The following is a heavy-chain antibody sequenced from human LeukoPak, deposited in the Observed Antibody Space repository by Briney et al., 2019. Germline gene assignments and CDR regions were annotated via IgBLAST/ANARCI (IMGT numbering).Heavy chain of an antibody. V-gene: IGHV4-59*01. D-gene: IGHD6-13*01. CDR3: ARVGSSWYSVSRYYYGMDV. CDR1: GGSISSYY. Sequence: SETLSLTCTVSGGSISSYYRSWIRQPPGKGLEWIGYIYYSGSTNYNPSLKSRVTISVDTSKNQFSLKLSSVTAADTAVYYCARVGSSWYSVSRYYYGMDVWGQGTTVTVSS. J-gene: IGHJ6*02. CDR2: IYYSGST.